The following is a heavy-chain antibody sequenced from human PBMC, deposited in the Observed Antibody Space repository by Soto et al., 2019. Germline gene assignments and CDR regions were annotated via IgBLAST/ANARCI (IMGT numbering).Heavy chain of an antibody. CDR1: GFTFSSYA. CDR3: ARFVDAFDI. J-gene: IGHJ3*02. V-gene: IGHV3-30-3*01. CDR2: ISYDGSNK. Sequence: WSLRLSCAASGFTFSSYAMHWVRQAPGKGLEWVAVISYDGSNKYYADSVKGRFTISRDNSKNTLYLQMNSLRAEDTAVYYCARFVDAFDIWGQGTMVTVSS.